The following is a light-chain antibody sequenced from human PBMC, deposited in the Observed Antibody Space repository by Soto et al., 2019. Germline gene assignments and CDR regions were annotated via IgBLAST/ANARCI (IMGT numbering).Light chain of an antibody. CDR1: SSGLGSYNL. V-gene: IGLV2-23*01. CDR2: EDS. J-gene: IGLJ2*01. Sequence: QSVLTQPASVSGSPGQSITISCTGTSSGLGSYNLVSWYQQHPGKAPKLMIYEDSKRPSGVSNRFSGSKSGNTASLTISGLQAEDEADYYCCSYAGTSTVVFGGGTKLTVL. CDR3: CSYAGTSTVV.